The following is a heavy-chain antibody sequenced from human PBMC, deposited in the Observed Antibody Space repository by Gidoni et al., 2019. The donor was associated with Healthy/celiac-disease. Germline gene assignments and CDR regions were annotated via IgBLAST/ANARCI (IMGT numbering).Heavy chain of an antibody. Sequence: QVQLVQSGAEEKKPGASVKVSCKASGYPFTSYAMHWVRQAPGQRLEWMGWINAGNGNTKYSQKFQGRVTITRDTSASTAYMELSSLRSEDTAVYYCARARFGELWSFDYWGQGTLVTVSS. CDR1: GYPFTSYA. J-gene: IGHJ4*02. CDR3: ARARFGELWSFDY. V-gene: IGHV1-3*05. CDR2: INAGNGNT. D-gene: IGHD3-10*01.